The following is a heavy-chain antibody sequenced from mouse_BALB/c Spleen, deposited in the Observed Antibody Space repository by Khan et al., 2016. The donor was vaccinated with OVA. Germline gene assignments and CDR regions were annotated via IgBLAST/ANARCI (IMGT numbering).Heavy chain of an antibody. V-gene: IGHV1-20*02. Sequence: VQLKQSGPELVRPGASVKISCKASGYSFTGYFMNWVMQSHGKSLEWIGRINPHIGETFYNQRFKDKATFTVDESSSTAHMELRSLASEASAVYYCTRIYRSDFDYWGQGTTLTVSS. CDR1: GYSFTGYF. J-gene: IGHJ2*01. CDR3: TRIYRSDFDY. D-gene: IGHD1-1*01. CDR2: INPHIGET.